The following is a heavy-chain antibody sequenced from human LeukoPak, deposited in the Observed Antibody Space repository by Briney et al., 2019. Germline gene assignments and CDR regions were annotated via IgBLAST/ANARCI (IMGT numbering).Heavy chain of an antibody. D-gene: IGHD6-13*01. Sequence: SETLSLTCTVSGGSINSYSWTWIRQPPGKGLEWIGCVYYTGITEYNPSLNSRLTISADTSNNQFSLRLRSVTAADTAVYYCARLSHIAAAGAYSYNSLDVWGQGTTVTVSS. J-gene: IGHJ6*02. V-gene: IGHV4-59*13. CDR2: VYYTGIT. CDR3: ARLSHIAAAGAYSYNSLDV. CDR1: GGSINSYS.